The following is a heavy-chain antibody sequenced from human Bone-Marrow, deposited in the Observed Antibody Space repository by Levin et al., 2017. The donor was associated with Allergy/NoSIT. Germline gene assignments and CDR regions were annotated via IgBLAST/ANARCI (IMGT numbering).Heavy chain of an antibody. V-gene: IGHV3-7*01. CDR3: TRYWICSPSCFPDYFDY. J-gene: IGHJ4*02. CDR2: IRQDGGEK. CDR1: GFSFSNSW. D-gene: IGHD2-2*01. Sequence: GESLKISCVASGFSFSNSWMSWVRLTPGKGLEWVGNIRQDGGEKNYVDSVKGRFTISRDNAKNSLYLQMNSLRAEDTGVYYCTRYWICSPSCFPDYFDYWGQGTQVTVSS.